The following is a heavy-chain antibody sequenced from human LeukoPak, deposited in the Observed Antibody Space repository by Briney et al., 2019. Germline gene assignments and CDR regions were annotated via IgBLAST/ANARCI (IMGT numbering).Heavy chain of an antibody. Sequence: SETLSLTCTVSGGSISSGGYYWSWIRQHPGKGLEWIGYIYYSGSTYYNPSLKSRVTISVDTSKNQFSLKLSSVTAADTAVYYCARVPYYYDSSGSDDALDIWGQGTMVTVSS. V-gene: IGHV4-31*03. J-gene: IGHJ3*02. CDR2: IYYSGST. CDR1: GGSISSGGYY. CDR3: ARVPYYYDSSGSDDALDI. D-gene: IGHD3-22*01.